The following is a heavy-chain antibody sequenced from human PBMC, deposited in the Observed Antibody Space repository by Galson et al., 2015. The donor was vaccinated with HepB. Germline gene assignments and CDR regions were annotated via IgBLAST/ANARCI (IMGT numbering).Heavy chain of an antibody. Sequence: SLRLSCAASGFTVSSNYMSWVRQAPGKGLEWVSVIYSGGSTYYADSVKGRFAISRDNSKNTLYLQMNSLRAEDTAVYYCARAPFDQGRWRGTSAALDYWGQGTLVTVSS. CDR2: IYSGGST. D-gene: IGHD5-24*01. CDR3: ARAPFDQGRWRGTSAALDY. CDR1: GFTVSSNY. J-gene: IGHJ4*02. V-gene: IGHV3-66*01.